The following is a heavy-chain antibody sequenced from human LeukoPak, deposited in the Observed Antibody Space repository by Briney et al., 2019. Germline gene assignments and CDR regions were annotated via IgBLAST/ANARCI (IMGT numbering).Heavy chain of an antibody. D-gene: IGHD3-9*01. CDR1: GGSISSYY. Sequence: SETLSLTCTVSGGSISSYYWSWIGQPPGKGLEWIGYIYYSGSTNYNPSLKSRVTISVDTSKNQFSLKLSSVTAADTAVYYCARGRGHDILTGYYDNYFDYWGQGTLVTVSS. V-gene: IGHV4-59*12. J-gene: IGHJ4*02. CDR3: ARGRGHDILTGYYDNYFDY. CDR2: IYYSGST.